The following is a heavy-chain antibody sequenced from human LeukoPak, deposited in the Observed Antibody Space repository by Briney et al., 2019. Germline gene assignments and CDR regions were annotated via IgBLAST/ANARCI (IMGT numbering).Heavy chain of an antibody. Sequence: ASVKVSCKASGGTFSSYAISWVRQAPGQGLEWMGGIIPIFGTANYAQKVQGRVTITTDESTSTAYMELSSLRSEDTAVYYCARGGGYSYGYYLSWGQGTLVTVSS. CDR3: ARGGGYSYGYYLS. CDR1: GGTFSSYA. CDR2: IIPIFGTA. J-gene: IGHJ5*02. V-gene: IGHV1-69*05. D-gene: IGHD5-18*01.